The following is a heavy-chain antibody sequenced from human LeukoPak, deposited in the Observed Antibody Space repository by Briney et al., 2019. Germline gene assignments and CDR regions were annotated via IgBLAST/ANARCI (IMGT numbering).Heavy chain of an antibody. J-gene: IGHJ4*02. Sequence: GGSLRFSCAASGFPFSSYSMNWVRQAPGKGLEWVSYMGSDSTTIFYADSVRGRCTISRDNARNSLYLQMNSLRDEDTAVYYCAREFSSGWFYFDFWGQGTLVTVSS. CDR3: AREFSSGWFYFDF. CDR1: GFPFSSYS. V-gene: IGHV3-48*02. D-gene: IGHD6-19*01. CDR2: MGSDSTTI.